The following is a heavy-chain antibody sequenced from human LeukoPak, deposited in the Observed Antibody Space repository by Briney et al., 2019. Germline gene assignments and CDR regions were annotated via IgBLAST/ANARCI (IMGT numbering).Heavy chain of an antibody. D-gene: IGHD3-22*01. V-gene: IGHV4-59*08. CDR3: ARQSRSHYYDTSGHEY. CDR1: LGSISGYY. J-gene: IGHJ4*02. Sequence: GTLSLTCTLSLGSISGYYWCLVRQAPRTAREWTGYIHYRGTTTYIPSLQSRVTMSVDMSKNQFSLKLSSVTAAETAVYYCARQSRSHYYDTSGHEYWGQGTLVTVSS. CDR2: IHYRGTT.